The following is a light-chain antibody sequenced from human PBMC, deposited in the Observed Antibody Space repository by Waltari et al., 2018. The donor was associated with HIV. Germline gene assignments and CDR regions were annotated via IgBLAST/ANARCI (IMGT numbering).Light chain of an antibody. Sequence: FLLAQPHSVSESPGKTVTISCTQSSGSIDTKNAQWYQQRPGSAPTTVIFENDQRPSGVPARFSGSIDRSSNSASLIISGLQTEDEADYYCQSYDITNSNWVFGGGTKLTVL. CDR3: QSYDITNSNWV. V-gene: IGLV6-57*03. CDR1: SGSIDTKN. CDR2: END. J-gene: IGLJ3*02.